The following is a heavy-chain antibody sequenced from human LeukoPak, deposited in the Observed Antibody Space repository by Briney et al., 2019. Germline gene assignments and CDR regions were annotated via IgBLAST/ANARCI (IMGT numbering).Heavy chain of an antibody. D-gene: IGHD2-2*01. V-gene: IGHV5-51*06. CDR3: ARARYCSSTSCPSPYYYYYMDV. CDR2: IYPGDSDT. J-gene: IGHJ6*03. Sequence: GESLKISCKGSGYSFTNYWIGWVRQMPGKGLEWMGIIYPGDSDTRYSPSFQGQVTISADKSISTAYLQWSSLKASDTAMYYCARARYCSSTSCPSPYYYYYMDVWGTGTTVTVSS. CDR1: GYSFTNYW.